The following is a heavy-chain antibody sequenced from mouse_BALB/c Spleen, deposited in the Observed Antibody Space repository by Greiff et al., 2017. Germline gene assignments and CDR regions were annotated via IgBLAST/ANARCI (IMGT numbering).Heavy chain of an antibody. CDR2: IAPGSGST. CDR3: ARYHYGSSYGGLDY. CDR1: GYTFTSYW. V-gene: IGHV1S41*01. Sequence: DLVKPGASVKLSCKASGYTFTSYWINWIKQRPGQGLEWIGRIAPGSGSTYYNEMFKGKATLTVDTSSSTAYIQLSSLSSEDSAVYFFARYHYGSSYGGLDYWGQGTTLTVSS. J-gene: IGHJ2*01. D-gene: IGHD1-1*01.